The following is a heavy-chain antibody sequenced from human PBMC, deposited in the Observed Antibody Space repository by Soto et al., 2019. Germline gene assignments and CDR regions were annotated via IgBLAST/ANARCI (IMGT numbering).Heavy chain of an antibody. D-gene: IGHD6-19*01. CDR1: GGSLTSYY. V-gene: IGHV4-59*01. CDR2: IYYSGTT. J-gene: IGHJ4*02. CDR3: ARTLPSGCSDS. Sequence: QVQLQESGPGLVKPSETLSLTCTVSGGSLTSYYWSWFRLPPGKGLEWIAYIYYSGTTNYNPSLKSRVTISVDTPKNQCSLKLTSVTAADTAVYFCARTLPSGCSDSWGQGTLVTVSS.